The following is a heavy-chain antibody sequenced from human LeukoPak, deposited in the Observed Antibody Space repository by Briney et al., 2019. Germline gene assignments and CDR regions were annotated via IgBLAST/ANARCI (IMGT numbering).Heavy chain of an antibody. V-gene: IGHV3-23*01. CDR3: AAVRGVMPYFDY. J-gene: IGHJ4*02. Sequence: GGSLRLSCAASGFTFSSYAMSWVRQAPGKGLEWVSAISGSGGSTYYADSVKGRFTIFRDNSKNTLYLQMNSLRAEDTAVYYCAAVRGVMPYFDYWGQGTLVTVSS. CDR1: GFTFSSYA. D-gene: IGHD3-10*01. CDR2: ISGSGGST.